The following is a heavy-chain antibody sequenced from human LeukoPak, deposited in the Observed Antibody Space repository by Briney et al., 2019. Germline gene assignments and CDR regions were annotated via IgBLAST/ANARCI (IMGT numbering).Heavy chain of an antibody. J-gene: IGHJ4*02. CDR2: INHSGSI. D-gene: IGHD3-3*01. CDR3: AIFAMVIR. CDR1: GGSSSGYY. V-gene: IGHV4-34*01. Sequence: SETLSLTCAIYGGSSSGYYWSWIRQPPGKGLEWIGEINHSGSINFNPSLKSRVTISVDTSKNQFSLNLSSVTAADTAVYYCAIFAMVIRWGQGTLVTVSS.